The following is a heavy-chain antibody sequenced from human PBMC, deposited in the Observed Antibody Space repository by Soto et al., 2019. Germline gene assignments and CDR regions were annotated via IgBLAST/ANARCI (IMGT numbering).Heavy chain of an antibody. CDR3: AREIRYCSGGSCYFLPGIDS. CDR2: IIPIFGTA. CDR1: GGTFSSYA. V-gene: IGHV1-69*12. J-gene: IGHJ4*02. D-gene: IGHD2-15*01. Sequence: QVQLVQSGAEVKKPGSSVKVSCKASGGTFSSYAISWVRQAPGQGLEWMGGIIPIFGTANYAQKFQGRVTITADDSTSKAYMEVSSLRSEDTALYYCAREIRYCSGGSCYFLPGIDSWGQGTLVTVSS.